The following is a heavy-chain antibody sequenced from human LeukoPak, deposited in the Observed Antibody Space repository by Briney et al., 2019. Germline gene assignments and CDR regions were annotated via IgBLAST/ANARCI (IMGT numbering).Heavy chain of an antibody. V-gene: IGHV4-59*01. Sequence: SETLSLTCTVSGGSISSYYWSWIRQPPGKGLEWIGYVHYSGSTYNPSLKSRVTISLDTSKNQFSLRLSSVIDADTAVYYCASGKYSTNWLDPWGQGSLVTVSS. J-gene: IGHJ5*02. CDR1: GGSISSYY. CDR3: ASGKYSTNWLDP. D-gene: IGHD1-26*01. CDR2: VHYSGST.